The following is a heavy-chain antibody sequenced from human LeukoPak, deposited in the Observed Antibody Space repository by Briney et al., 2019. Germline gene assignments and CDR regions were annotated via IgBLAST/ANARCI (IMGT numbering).Heavy chain of an antibody. Sequence: GGSLRLSYAASGFTFSYAWMSWVRQAPGKGLELVGLIKTTAERGAAEYGAPVKGRFTISRDDSEDTVYLQMSSLKADDTAVYYCTTDAYFDGGCRGGSCRYRFWGQGTLVTVSS. CDR1: GFTFSYAW. CDR2: IKTTAERGAA. V-gene: IGHV3-15*01. CDR3: TTDAYFDGGCRGGSCRYRF. J-gene: IGHJ4*02. D-gene: IGHD2-15*01.